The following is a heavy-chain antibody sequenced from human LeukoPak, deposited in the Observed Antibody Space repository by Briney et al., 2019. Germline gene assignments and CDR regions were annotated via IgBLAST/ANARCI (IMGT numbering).Heavy chain of an antibody. CDR2: INNSGST. V-gene: IGHV4-34*01. CDR3: ARDRPFDYFDC. Sequence: SETLSLTCAVYGGSFSGYDWRWIRQPPGKGLEWIGEINNSGSTNYNPSLKSRVTISVDTSKNQFSLQMNSLTPEDTAVYYCARDRPFDYFDCWGQGTLVTVSS. D-gene: IGHD3-3*01. CDR1: GGSFSGYD. J-gene: IGHJ4*02.